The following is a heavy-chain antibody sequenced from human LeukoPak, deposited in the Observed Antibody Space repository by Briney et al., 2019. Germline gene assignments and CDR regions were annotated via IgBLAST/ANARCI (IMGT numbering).Heavy chain of an antibody. D-gene: IGHD2-2*01. J-gene: IGHJ3*02. Sequence: GGSLRLSCAASGFTFSSYGMSWVRQAPGKGLEWVSAISGSGGSTYYADSVKGRFTISRDNSKNTLYLQMNSLRAEDTAVYYCAKVDIVVVPAASWAFDIWGQGTMVTVSS. V-gene: IGHV3-23*01. CDR1: GFTFSSYG. CDR3: AKVDIVVVPAASWAFDI. CDR2: ISGSGGST.